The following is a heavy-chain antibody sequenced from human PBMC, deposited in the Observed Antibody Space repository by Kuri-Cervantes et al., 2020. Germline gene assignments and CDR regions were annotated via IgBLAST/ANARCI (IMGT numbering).Heavy chain of an antibody. V-gene: IGHV3-30*18. CDR3: AKAQYYDFWSGYYTHYYYYYGMDV. CDR2: ISYDGSNK. CDR1: GFTFSSYG. Sequence: GESLKISCAASGFTFSSYGMHWVRQAPGKGLEWVAVISYDGSNKYYADSVKGRFTISRDNSKNTLYLQMNSLRAEDTAVYYCAKAQYYDFWSGYYTHYYYYYGMDVWGQGTTVTVSS. D-gene: IGHD3-3*01. J-gene: IGHJ6*02.